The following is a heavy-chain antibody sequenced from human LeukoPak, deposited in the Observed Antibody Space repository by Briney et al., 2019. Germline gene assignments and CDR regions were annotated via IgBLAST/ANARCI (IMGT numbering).Heavy chain of an antibody. Sequence: PGGSLRLSCVASGFSFTTYWMGWVRQAPGKGLEWVANIKQDGTEKYYVDSVKGRFTISRDNAKNSLYLQMNSLRAEDTAVYYCAELGITMIGGVWGKGTTVTISS. D-gene: IGHD3-10*02. J-gene: IGHJ6*04. V-gene: IGHV3-7*01. CDR1: GFSFTTYW. CDR3: AELGITMIGGV. CDR2: IKQDGTEK.